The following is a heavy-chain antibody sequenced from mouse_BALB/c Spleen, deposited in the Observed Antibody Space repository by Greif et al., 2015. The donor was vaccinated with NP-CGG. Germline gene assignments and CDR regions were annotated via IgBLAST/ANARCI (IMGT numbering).Heavy chain of an antibody. CDR1: GYTFTDYH. Sequence: QVQLQQSGAELARPGASVKLSCKASGYTFTDYHINWVKQRTRQGLEWIGEIYPGSGNTYYNEKFKGKATLTADKSSSTAYMQLSSLTSEDSAVYFCARDSRYFDVWGAGTTVTVSS. V-gene: IGHV1-77*01. CDR2: IYPGSGNT. CDR3: ARDSRYFDV. J-gene: IGHJ1*01.